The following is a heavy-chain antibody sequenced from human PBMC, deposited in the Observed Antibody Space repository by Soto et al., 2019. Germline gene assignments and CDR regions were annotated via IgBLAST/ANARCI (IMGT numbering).Heavy chain of an antibody. J-gene: IGHJ4*02. D-gene: IGHD3-9*01. CDR2: ISSSGSTI. CDR1: GFTFSDYY. CDR3: ASLEGYYDILTHPIDY. V-gene: IGHV3-11*01. Sequence: GGSLRLSCAASGFTFSDYYMSWIRQAPGKGLEWVSYISSSGSTIYYADSVKGRFTISRDNAKNSLYLQMNSLRAEDTAVYYCASLEGYYDILTHPIDYWGQGTLVTVSS.